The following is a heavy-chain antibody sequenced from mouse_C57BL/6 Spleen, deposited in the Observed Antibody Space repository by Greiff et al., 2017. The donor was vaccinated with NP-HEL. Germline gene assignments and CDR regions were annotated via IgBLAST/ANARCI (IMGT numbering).Heavy chain of an antibody. D-gene: IGHD1-1*01. CDR1: GYSITSCYY. CDR3: ATPPITTVVATNGYFDV. V-gene: IGHV3-6*01. CDR2: ISYDGSN. J-gene: IGHJ1*03. Sequence: VQLQQSGPGLVKPSQSLSLTCSVTGYSITSCYYWNWIRQFPGNKVEWMGYISYDGSNNYNPSLKNRISITRDTSTNQFFLKLNSVTTEDTATYYCATPPITTVVATNGYFDVWGTGTTVTVSS.